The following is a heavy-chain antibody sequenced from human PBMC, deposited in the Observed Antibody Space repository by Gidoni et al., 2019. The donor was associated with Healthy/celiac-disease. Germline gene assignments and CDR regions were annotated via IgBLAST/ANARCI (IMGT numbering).Heavy chain of an antibody. CDR2: ISCSGGST. CDR1: GFTVSSYA. D-gene: IGHD4-17*01. V-gene: IGHV3-23*01. Sequence: EVQLLESGGGLVQPGGSLRLSCAASGFTVSSYAMSWVRQAPGKGLEWVSAISCSGGSTYSADSVKGRFTISRDNSKNTLYLQMNSLRAEDTAVYYCAKIGYGDYVGDWGQGTLVTVSS. J-gene: IGHJ4*02. CDR3: AKIGYGDYVGD.